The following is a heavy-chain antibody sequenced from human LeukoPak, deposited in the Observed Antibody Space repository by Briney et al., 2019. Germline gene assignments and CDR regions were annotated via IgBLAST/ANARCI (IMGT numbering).Heavy chain of an antibody. D-gene: IGHD2-2*01. CDR2: INHSGST. CDR1: GGSFSGFY. Sequence: SETLSLTCAVYGGSFSGFYWSWIRQPPGKGLEWIGEINHSGSTNYNPSLKSRVTISVDTSKNQFSLKLSSVTAADTAVYYCARQLALYCSSTSCLRYDWFDPWGQGTLVTVSS. CDR3: ARQLALYCSSTSCLRYDWFDP. J-gene: IGHJ5*02. V-gene: IGHV4-34*01.